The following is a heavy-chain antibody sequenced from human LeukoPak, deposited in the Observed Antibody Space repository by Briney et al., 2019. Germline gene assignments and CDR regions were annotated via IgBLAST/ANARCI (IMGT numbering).Heavy chain of an antibody. CDR2: KSYDGSNK. CDR1: GFTFSSYG. Sequence: GGSLRLSCAASGFTFSSYGMHWVRQAPGKGLEWVAVKSYDGSNKYYADSVKGRFTISRDNSKNTLYLQMNSLRAEDTAVYYCAKDQDYFWSGYQGLDPWGQGTLVTVSS. D-gene: IGHD3-3*01. V-gene: IGHV3-30*18. J-gene: IGHJ5*02. CDR3: AKDQDYFWSGYQGLDP.